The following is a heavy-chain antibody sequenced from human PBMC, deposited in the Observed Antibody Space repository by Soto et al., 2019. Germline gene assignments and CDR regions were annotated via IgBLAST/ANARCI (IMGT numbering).Heavy chain of an antibody. CDR1: GFTFTRYS. J-gene: IGHJ5*02. CDR2: ISSTTNYI. CDR3: TRRQGAAAGIQAA. D-gene: IGHD6-13*01. Sequence: PVGSLRLSCAASGFTFTRYSMNWVRQAPGKGLEWVSSISSTTNYIYYGDSMKGRFTISRDNAKNSLYLEMNSLKTEDTAVYYCTRRQGAAAGIQAAWGQGTLVTVSS. V-gene: IGHV3-21*04.